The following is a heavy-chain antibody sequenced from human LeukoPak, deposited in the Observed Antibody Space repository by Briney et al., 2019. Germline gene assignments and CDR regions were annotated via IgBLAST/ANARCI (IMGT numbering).Heavy chain of an antibody. V-gene: IGHV3-21*01. CDR1: GFTFSSYS. D-gene: IGHD3-22*01. CDR3: ARDLYDSSGYPGYYFDY. CDR2: ISSSSSYI. Sequence: GGSLRLSCAASGFTFSSYSMNWVRQAPGKGLEGVSSISSSSSYIYYADSVKGRFTISRDNANNSLYLQMNSLRAEDTAGYYCARDLYDSSGYPGYYFDYWGQGTLVTVSS. J-gene: IGHJ4*02.